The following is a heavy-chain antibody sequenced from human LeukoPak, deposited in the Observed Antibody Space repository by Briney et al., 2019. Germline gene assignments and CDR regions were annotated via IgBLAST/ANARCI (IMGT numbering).Heavy chain of an antibody. CDR2: INPNSGGT. CDR1: GYTFTGYY. J-gene: IGHJ5*02. CDR3: ARSKTSGRISGNTAGWFDP. Sequence: VSVKVSCKASGYTFTGYYMHWVRQAPGQGLEWMGWINPNSGGTNYAQKFQGWVTMTRDTSISTAYMELSRLRSDDTAVYYCARSKTSGRISGNTAGWFDPWGQGTLVTVSS. D-gene: IGHD3-10*01. V-gene: IGHV1-2*04.